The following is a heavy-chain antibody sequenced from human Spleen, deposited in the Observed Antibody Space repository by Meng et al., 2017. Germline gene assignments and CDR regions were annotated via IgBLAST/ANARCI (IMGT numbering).Heavy chain of an antibody. Sequence: GESLKISCKGSGYSFTSYWIAWVRQMPGKGLEWMGIIYPGDSDTRYSPSFRGQVTISADKSISTAYLQWSSLEASDPAMYYCARFAAGHGSGRYFVFGFGDYWGRGSLVTVSS. CDR3: ARFAAGHGSGRYFVFGFGDY. CDR2: IYPGDSDT. CDR1: GYSFTSYW. V-gene: IGHV5-51*01. D-gene: IGHD3-10*01. J-gene: IGHJ4*02.